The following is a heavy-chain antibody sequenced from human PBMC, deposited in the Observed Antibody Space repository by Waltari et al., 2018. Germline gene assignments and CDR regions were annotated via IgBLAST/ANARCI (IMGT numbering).Heavy chain of an antibody. CDR1: GYSFTSYW. CDR3: ARHRVIAIHFDAFDI. D-gene: IGHD2-21*01. Sequence: EVQLVQSGAEVTKPGESLKISCKGSGYSFTSYWIGWVRQMPGKGLEWMRIINPGDSDTRYSPSFKGQVTNSADKSIRTAYLQWGSLKASDSAMYYCARHRVIAIHFDAFDIWGQGTMVTVSS. J-gene: IGHJ3*02. CDR2: INPGDSDT. V-gene: IGHV5-51*01.